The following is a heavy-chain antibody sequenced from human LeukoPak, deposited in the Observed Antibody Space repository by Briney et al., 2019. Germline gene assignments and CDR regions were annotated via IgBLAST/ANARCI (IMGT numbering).Heavy chain of an antibody. CDR3: AKSHASIWNVYDY. Sequence: HAGGSLRLSCAASGFTFSGYAMSWVRLAPGEGLEWVSAITAGGDSTYYAESVKGRFTISRDNLKNMVFLQMSTLRAEDTAIYYCAKSHASIWNVYDYWGQGTLVTVPS. V-gene: IGHV3-23*01. J-gene: IGHJ4*02. CDR2: ITAGGDST. D-gene: IGHD6-13*01. CDR1: GFTFSGYA.